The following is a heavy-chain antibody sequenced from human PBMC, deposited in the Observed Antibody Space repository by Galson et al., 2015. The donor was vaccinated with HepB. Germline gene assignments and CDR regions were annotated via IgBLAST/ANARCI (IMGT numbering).Heavy chain of an antibody. CDR1: GFTFSSYG. V-gene: IGHV3-30*19. J-gene: IGHJ4*02. CDR2: ISYDGTSK. D-gene: IGHD1-1*01. Sequence: SLRLSCAASGFTFSSYGMHWVRQAPGKGLEWVAVISYDGTSKYYADSVKGRFTISRDNSKNPLHLQMNSLRAEDTALYYCARGADWNSFDYWGQGTLVTVSS. CDR3: ARGADWNSFDY.